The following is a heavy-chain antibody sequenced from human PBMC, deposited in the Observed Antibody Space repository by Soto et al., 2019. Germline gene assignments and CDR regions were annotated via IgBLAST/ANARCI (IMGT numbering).Heavy chain of an antibody. D-gene: IGHD3-3*01. V-gene: IGHV4-59*11. CDR2: IYHTGTT. CDR3: ARGMLEWSSSTQNWFDP. CDR1: GGSIRIHY. Sequence: SETLSLTCTVSGGSIRIHYWSWIRQPPGKTLEFLGYIYHTGTTNYNPSIKSRVTMSLDTSNNQFSLKLYSVTAADTAIYYCARGMLEWSSSTQNWFDPWGQGTLVTVSS. J-gene: IGHJ5*02.